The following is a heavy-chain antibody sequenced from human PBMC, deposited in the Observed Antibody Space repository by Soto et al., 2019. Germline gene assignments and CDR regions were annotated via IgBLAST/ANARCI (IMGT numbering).Heavy chain of an antibody. CDR1: GGSISSSSYY. J-gene: IGHJ4*02. V-gene: IGHV4-39*01. CDR3: ASLGAFYDFWSGYPSSGDY. Sequence: SETLSLTCTVSGGSISSSSYYWGWIRQPPGKGLEWIGSIYYSGSTYYNPSLKSRVTISVDTSKNQFSLKLSSVTAADTAVYYCASLGAFYDFWSGYPSSGDYWGQGTLVTVSS. CDR2: IYYSGST. D-gene: IGHD3-3*01.